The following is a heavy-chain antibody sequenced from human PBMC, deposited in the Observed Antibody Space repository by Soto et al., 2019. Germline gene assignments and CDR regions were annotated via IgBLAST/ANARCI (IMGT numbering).Heavy chain of an antibody. CDR2: ISAYNGNT. D-gene: IGHD3-9*01. CDR3: ARDYYDILTGYQNYYYYYGMDV. J-gene: IGHJ6*02. Sequence: ASVKVSCKASGYTFTSYGISWVRQAPGQGLEWMGWISAYNGNTNYAQKLQGRVTMTTDTSTSTAYMELRSLRSDDTAVYYCARDYYDILTGYQNYYYYYGMDVWGQGTTVTVFS. V-gene: IGHV1-18*01. CDR1: GYTFTSYG.